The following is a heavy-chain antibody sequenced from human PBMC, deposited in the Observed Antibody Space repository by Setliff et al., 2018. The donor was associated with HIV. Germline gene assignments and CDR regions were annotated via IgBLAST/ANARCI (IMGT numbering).Heavy chain of an antibody. CDR2: IYYTGST. Sequence: SETLSLTCTVSGGSISNSNYFWGWVRQPPGKGLEWIGTIYYTGSTYYNPSLKSRVTISVDTSKNQFSLKLSSVTAADTAVYSCARLRVKQRVPEALDIWGQGTMVTVAS. CDR3: ARLRVKQRVPEALDI. D-gene: IGHD6-6*01. J-gene: IGHJ3*02. CDR1: GGSISNSNYF. V-gene: IGHV4-39*01.